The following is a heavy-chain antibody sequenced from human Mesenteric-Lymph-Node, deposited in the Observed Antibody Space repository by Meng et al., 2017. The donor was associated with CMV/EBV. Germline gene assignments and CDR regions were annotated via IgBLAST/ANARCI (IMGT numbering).Heavy chain of an antibody. V-gene: IGHV3-30-3*01. CDR2: ISYDGSNK. CDR1: GFTFSSYA. D-gene: IGHD4-17*01. J-gene: IGHJ4*02. CDR3: VGAPAYGDSSFDY. Sequence: ASGFTFSSYAMHWVRQAPGKGLEWVAVISYDGSNKYYADSVKGRFTISRDNSKNTLYLQMNSMRIEDTAMYFCVGAPAYGDSSFDYWGQGTLVTVSS.